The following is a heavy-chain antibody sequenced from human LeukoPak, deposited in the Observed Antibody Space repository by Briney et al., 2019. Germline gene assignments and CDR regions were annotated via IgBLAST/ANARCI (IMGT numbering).Heavy chain of an antibody. CDR1: GFTFSSYS. CDR2: ISSSSTYI. V-gene: IGHV3-21*01. Sequence: GGSLRLSCAASGFTFSSYSMNWVRQAPGKGLEWVSSISSSSTYIYYADSVKGRFTISRDNAKNSLYLQMNSLGAEDTAVYYCARDGSTVTNYYFDYWGQGTPVTVSS. J-gene: IGHJ4*02. D-gene: IGHD4-11*01. CDR3: ARDGSTVTNYYFDY.